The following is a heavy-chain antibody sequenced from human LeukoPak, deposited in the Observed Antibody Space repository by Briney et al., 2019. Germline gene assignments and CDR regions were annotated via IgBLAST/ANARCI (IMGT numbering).Heavy chain of an antibody. V-gene: IGHV3-74*01. CDR2: INSDGSTT. Sequence: GGSLRLSCAASGFTFSSYWMHWVRQAPGKGLVWVSRINSDGSTTTYADSVKGRFTISRDNYNNTLYLQMNSLRAEDTAVYYCAKCVILTGRYMDVWGKGTTVTISS. D-gene: IGHD3-9*01. CDR3: AKCVILTGRYMDV. J-gene: IGHJ6*03. CDR1: GFTFSSYW.